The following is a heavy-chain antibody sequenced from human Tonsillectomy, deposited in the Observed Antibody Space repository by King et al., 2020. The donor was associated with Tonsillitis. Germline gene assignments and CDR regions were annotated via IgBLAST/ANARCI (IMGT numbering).Heavy chain of an antibody. Sequence: QLQESGPGLVKPSETLSLTCTVSGGSISSYYWSWIRQPPGKGLEWIGYIYYSGRTNYNPSLKSRVTISVDTSKNQFSLKLSSVTAADTAVYYCARRFDYCGQGTLVTVSS. V-gene: IGHV4-59*08. J-gene: IGHJ4*02. CDR2: IYYSGRT. CDR1: GGSISSYY. CDR3: ARRFDY.